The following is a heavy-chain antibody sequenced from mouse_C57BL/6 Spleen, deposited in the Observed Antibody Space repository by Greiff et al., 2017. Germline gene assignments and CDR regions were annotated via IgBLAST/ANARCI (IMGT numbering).Heavy chain of an antibody. CDR1: GFTFSSYA. J-gene: IGHJ3*01. CDR2: ISDGGSYT. D-gene: IGHD2-1*01. V-gene: IGHV5-4*01. CDR3: ARDYGNWFAY. Sequence: VKLEESGGGLVKPGGSLKLSCAASGFTFSSYAMSWVRQTPEKRLEWVATISDGGSYTYYPDNVKGRFTISRDNAKNNLYLQMSHLKSEDTAMYYCARDYGNWFAYWGQGTLVTVSA.